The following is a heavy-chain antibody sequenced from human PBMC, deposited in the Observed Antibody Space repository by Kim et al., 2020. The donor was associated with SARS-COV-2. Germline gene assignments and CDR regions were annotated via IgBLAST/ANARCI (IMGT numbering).Heavy chain of an antibody. CDR1: GGSFSGYY. CDR3: ARGSRLGSSSYHSDY. Sequence: SETLSLTCAVYGGSFSGYYWSWIRQPPGKGLEWIGEINHSGSTNYNPSLKSRVTISVDTSKNQFSLKLSSVTAADTAVYYCARGSRLGSSSYHSDYWGQG. J-gene: IGHJ4*02. CDR2: INHSGST. D-gene: IGHD6-6*01. V-gene: IGHV4-34*01.